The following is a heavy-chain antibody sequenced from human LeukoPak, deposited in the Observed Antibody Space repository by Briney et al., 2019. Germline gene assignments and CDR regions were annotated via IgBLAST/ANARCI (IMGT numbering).Heavy chain of an antibody. CDR3: AREGSYYYDSSGFGLGFLEYHFDY. J-gene: IGHJ4*02. D-gene: IGHD3-22*01. CDR2: ISYDGSNK. CDR1: GFTFSSYA. Sequence: GRSLRLSCAASGFTFSSYAMHWVRQAPGKGLEWVAVISYDGSNKYYADSVKGRFTISRDNSKNTLYLQMNSLRAEDTAVYYCAREGSYYYDSSGFGLGFLEYHFDYWGQGTLVTVSS. V-gene: IGHV3-30-3*01.